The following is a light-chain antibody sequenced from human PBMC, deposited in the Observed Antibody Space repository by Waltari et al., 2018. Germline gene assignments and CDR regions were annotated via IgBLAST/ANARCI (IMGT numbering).Light chain of an antibody. CDR2: EVT. Sequence: QSGLTQPASVSGSPGQSIPISCTGPSSAVGSYNLVSWYQQYPGKTPKLMVYEVTKRTSGVSDRFSGSKSGNTASLTISGLQSQDEADYYCCSYAGLGIYVFGTGTKVTVL. CDR1: SSAVGSYNL. J-gene: IGLJ1*01. V-gene: IGLV2-23*02. CDR3: CSYAGLGIYV.